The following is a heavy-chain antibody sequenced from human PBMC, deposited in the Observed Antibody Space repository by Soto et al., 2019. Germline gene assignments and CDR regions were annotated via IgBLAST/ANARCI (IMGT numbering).Heavy chain of an antibody. Sequence: KVSCKASGGTFSRYTISWVRQAPGQGLEWMGRIIPIHGITNYAQTFQGRVTITADKSTSTVYMELSSLTSEDTAMYYCARSNYYDGADYYSSLDFWGQGTPVTVSS. J-gene: IGHJ4*02. V-gene: IGHV1-69*02. CDR3: ARSNYYDGADYYSSLDF. CDR2: IIPIHGIT. CDR1: GGTFSRYT. D-gene: IGHD3-22*01.